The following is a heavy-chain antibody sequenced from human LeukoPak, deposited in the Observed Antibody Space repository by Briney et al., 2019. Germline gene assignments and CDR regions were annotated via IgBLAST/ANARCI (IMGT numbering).Heavy chain of an antibody. V-gene: IGHV3-30-3*01. CDR2: ISYDGSNK. CDR3: ARDGYAINSNYGPGDY. CDR1: GFTFSSYA. D-gene: IGHD4-11*01. Sequence: GRSLRLSCAASGFTFSSYAMHWVRQAPGKGLEWVAVISYDGSNKYYADSVKGRFTISRDNSKNTLYLQMNSLRAEDTAVYYCARDGYAINSNYGPGDYWGQGTLVTVSS. J-gene: IGHJ4*02.